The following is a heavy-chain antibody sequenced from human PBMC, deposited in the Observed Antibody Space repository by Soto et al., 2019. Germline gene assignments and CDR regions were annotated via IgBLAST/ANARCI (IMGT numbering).Heavy chain of an antibody. CDR1: GFTFSSYA. V-gene: IGHV3-23*01. D-gene: IGHD5-18*01. CDR3: AKDEVWSWGYGYPFDY. J-gene: IGHJ4*02. CDR2: ISGSGGST. Sequence: GGSLRLSCAASGFTFSSYAMSWVRQAPGKGLEWVSAISGSGGSTYYADSVKGRFTISRDNSKDTLYLQMNSLRAEDTAVYYCAKDEVWSWGYGYPFDYWGQGTLVTVS.